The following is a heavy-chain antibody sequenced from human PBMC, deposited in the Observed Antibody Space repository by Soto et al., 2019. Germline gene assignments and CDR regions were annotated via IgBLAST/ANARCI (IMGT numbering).Heavy chain of an antibody. Sequence: EVQLVESGGGLVKPGGSVRLSCEASGFTFTSDSMTWVRQAPGKGLEWVSSISSHGRDIFYADSVKGRFTISRDNAKDSLHLQMNSLTGEDSAVYYCARGAALAGKLDLCGQGHLVTVSS. V-gene: IGHV3-21*06. CDR1: GFTFTSDS. CDR2: ISSHGRDI. D-gene: IGHD6-19*01. CDR3: ARGAALAGKLDL. J-gene: IGHJ4*02.